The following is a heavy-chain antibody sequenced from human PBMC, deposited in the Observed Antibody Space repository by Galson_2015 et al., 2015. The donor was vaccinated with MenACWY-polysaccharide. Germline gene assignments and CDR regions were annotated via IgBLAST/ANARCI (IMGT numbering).Heavy chain of an antibody. V-gene: IGHV3-21*01. CDR1: GFTFSHYN. CDR3: AREDQLHEGFDI. CDR2: ISDTSTYI. J-gene: IGHJ3*02. Sequence: SLRLSCAASGFTFSHYNMNWVRQAPGKGLEWVSLISDTSTYIYYADSVMGRFTVSRDNAKNSLYLQMNSLRAEDTAVYYCAREDQLHEGFDIWGQGTMVTVSS. D-gene: IGHD2-2*01.